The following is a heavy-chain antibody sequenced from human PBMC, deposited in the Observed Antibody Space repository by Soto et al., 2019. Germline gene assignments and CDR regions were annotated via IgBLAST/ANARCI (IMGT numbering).Heavy chain of an antibody. CDR1: GVTFTSYA. Sequence: LRLSCAASGVTFTSYAMTWVRQVPGEGLQWVSSISKSGDSTYYADSVKGRFTTSRDNSKNTLYLQMNSLRAEDTAIYYCAKGSFGFDYWGQGTLVTVST. J-gene: IGHJ4*02. D-gene: IGHD3-10*01. V-gene: IGHV3-23*01. CDR3: AKGSFGFDY. CDR2: ISKSGDST.